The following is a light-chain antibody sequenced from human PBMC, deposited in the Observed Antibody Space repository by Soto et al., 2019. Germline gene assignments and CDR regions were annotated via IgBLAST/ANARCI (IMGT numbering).Light chain of an antibody. CDR3: HQYGSSAWT. J-gene: IGKJ1*01. Sequence: EIVLTQSPGTLSLSPGERATLSYRASQSVSSSYLAWYQQKPGQAPRLLIYGASSRATGIPDRFSGSGSGTDFTLIISRLEPEDFAVYYCHQYGSSAWTFGQGTKVDIK. CDR1: QSVSSSY. CDR2: GAS. V-gene: IGKV3-20*01.